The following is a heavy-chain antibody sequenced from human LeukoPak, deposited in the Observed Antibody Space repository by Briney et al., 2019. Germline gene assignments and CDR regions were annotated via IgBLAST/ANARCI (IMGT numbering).Heavy chain of an antibody. CDR1: GYAFTSYY. Sequence: ASVKVSCKASGYAFTSYYIHWVRQAPGQGLEWMGIINPSDGSTSHAQKFQGRVTITADTSTDTAYMELSSLRSDDTAVYYCASYKVYGDYSTFDYWGQGTLVTVSS. J-gene: IGHJ4*02. CDR2: INPSDGST. CDR3: ASYKVYGDYSTFDY. D-gene: IGHD4-17*01. V-gene: IGHV1-46*01.